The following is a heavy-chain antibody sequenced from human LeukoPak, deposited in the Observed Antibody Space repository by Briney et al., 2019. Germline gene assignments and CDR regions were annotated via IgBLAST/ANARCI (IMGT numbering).Heavy chain of an antibody. Sequence: PGGSLRLSCAASGFTFDDYAMHWVRQAPGKGLEWDSLISGNGGGTYYADSVKGRFTISRDNSKNSLYLQMNSLRTEDTALYYCAKGRVATITVRGVDVWGRGTTVTVSS. CDR3: AKGRVATITVRGVDV. CDR2: ISGNGGGT. J-gene: IGHJ6*02. V-gene: IGHV3-43*02. CDR1: GFTFDDYA. D-gene: IGHD5-24*01.